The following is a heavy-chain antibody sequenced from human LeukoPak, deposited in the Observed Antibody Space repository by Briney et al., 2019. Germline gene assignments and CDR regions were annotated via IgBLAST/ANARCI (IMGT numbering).Heavy chain of an antibody. Sequence: SETLSLTCAVYGGSFSGYYWSGIRQPPGKGLEWIGEINHSGSTNYNPSLKSRVTISVDTSKNQFSLKLSSVTAADTAVYYCARAAAGDSDYWGQGTLVTVSS. V-gene: IGHV4-34*01. D-gene: IGHD7-27*01. J-gene: IGHJ4*02. CDR1: GGSFSGYY. CDR2: INHSGST. CDR3: ARAAAGDSDY.